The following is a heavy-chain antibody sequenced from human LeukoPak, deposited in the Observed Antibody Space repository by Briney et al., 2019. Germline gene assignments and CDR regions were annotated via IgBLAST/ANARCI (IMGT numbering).Heavy chain of an antibody. CDR2: IIPIFGTA. D-gene: IGHD3-22*01. J-gene: IGHJ4*02. CDR3: ARSLGYDSSGPQSPVYY. CDR1: GGTFSSYA. V-gene: IGHV1-69*13. Sequence: GASVKVSCKASGGTFSSYAISWVRQAPGQGLEWMGGIIPIFGTANYAQKFQGRVTITADESTSTAYMELSSLRSEDTAVYYCARSLGYDSSGPQSPVYYWGQGTLVTVSS.